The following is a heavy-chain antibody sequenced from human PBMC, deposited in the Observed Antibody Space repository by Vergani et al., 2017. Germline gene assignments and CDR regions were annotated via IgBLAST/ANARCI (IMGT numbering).Heavy chain of an antibody. D-gene: IGHD4-11*01. CDR2: IDHTGRP. CDR3: ARVNTETNGHLYYYYYMDV. J-gene: IGHJ6*03. Sequence: QVQLEKGGGGMLKTSETLSLTCVVNGGSFTSYHWTWIRQSPGEGLEWVGDIDHTGRPDYNPSLKNRLTMSVDKSRNQFSLTLNSVTATDTAIYFCARVNTETNGHLYYYYYMDVWGQGTAVTVS. CDR1: GGSFTSYH. V-gene: IGHV4-34*01.